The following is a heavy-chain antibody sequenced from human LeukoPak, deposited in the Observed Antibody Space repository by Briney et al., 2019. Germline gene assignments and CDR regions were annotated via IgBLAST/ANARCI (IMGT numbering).Heavy chain of an antibody. CDR3: AKDPGGVVAVTGWFDT. V-gene: IGHV3-33*06. D-gene: IGHD2-15*01. CDR1: GFTLSSYG. CDR2: LWYDGSNK. Sequence: GGSLRLSCAASGFTLSSYGMHWASQAPGKGLEWVAVLWYDGSNKYYADSVKGRVTISRDNSKNTLYLQMNSLRAEDTGVYYCAKDPGGVVAVTGWFDTWGQGTLVTVSS. J-gene: IGHJ5*02.